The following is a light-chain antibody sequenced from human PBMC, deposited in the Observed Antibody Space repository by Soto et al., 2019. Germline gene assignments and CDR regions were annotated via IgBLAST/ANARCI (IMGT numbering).Light chain of an antibody. J-gene: IGKJ4*01. V-gene: IGKV3D-20*02. CDR3: RQRSNWPLT. CDR2: GAS. CDR1: QSVGSN. Sequence: MTQSPATLSVSPGERATLSCTASQSVGSNLAWYQQIPGQAPRLLIYGASSRATGIPDRFSGSGSGTDFTLTISRLEPEDFAVYYCRQRSNWPLTFGGGTKVDIK.